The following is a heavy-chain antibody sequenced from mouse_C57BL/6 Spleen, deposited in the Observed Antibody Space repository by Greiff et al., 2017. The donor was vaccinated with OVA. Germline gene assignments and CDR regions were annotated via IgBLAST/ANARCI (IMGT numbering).Heavy chain of an antibody. CDR2: ISSGGSYT. CDR1: GFTFSSYG. Sequence: EVNVVESGGDLVKPGGSLKLSCAASGFTFSSYGMSWVRQTPDKRLEWVATISSGGSYTYYPDSVKGRFTISRDNAKNTLYLQMSSLKSEDTAMYYCARQTIVTSYYFDYWGQGTTLTVSS. CDR3: ARQTIVTSYYFDY. D-gene: IGHD2-5*01. J-gene: IGHJ2*01. V-gene: IGHV5-6*01.